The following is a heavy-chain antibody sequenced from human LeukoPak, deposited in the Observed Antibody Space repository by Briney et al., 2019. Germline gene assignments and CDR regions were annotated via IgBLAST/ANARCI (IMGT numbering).Heavy chain of an antibody. D-gene: IGHD3-22*01. V-gene: IGHV1-2*06. CDR2: INSNSGGT. J-gene: IGHJ4*02. Sequence: ASVKVSCKASGYTFTGYYMHWVRQAPGQGLEWMGRINSNSGGTNYAKKFQGRVTMTRDTSISTAYMELSRLRSDDTAVYYCARGARDYYDSSGYYTYWGQGTLVTVSS. CDR1: GYTFTGYY. CDR3: ARGARDYYDSSGYYTY.